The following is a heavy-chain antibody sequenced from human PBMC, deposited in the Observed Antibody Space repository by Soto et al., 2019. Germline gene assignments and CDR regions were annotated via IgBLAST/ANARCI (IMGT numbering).Heavy chain of an antibody. CDR2: IYSGGST. V-gene: IGHV3-66*01. Sequence: EVQLVESGGGLVQPGGSLRLSCAASGFTVSNNYISWVRQAPGKGLEWVSVIYSGGSTYYADSVKGRFTISRDNSKNMVYLQMSSLRVEDTAIYYCARGTRRAPGADASDIWGQGTVVTVSS. CDR3: ARGTRRAPGADASDI. J-gene: IGHJ3*02. CDR1: GFTVSNNY.